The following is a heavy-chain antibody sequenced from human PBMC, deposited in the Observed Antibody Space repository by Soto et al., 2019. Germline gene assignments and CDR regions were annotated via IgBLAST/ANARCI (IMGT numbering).Heavy chain of an antibody. CDR2: INAGNGEA. CDR3: ARDYRRSWDY. D-gene: IGHD6-13*01. CDR1: GYTFTAYA. V-gene: IGHV1-3*01. Sequence: QVQLVQSGAEVKKPGASVKVSCKASGYTFTAYAIHWVRQAPGHRLEWLGWINAGNGEARYPQECQDRVTITRDTSARTTYAELSSLRSEDSSVYYCARDYRRSWDYGRQGTQVTVSS. J-gene: IGHJ4*02.